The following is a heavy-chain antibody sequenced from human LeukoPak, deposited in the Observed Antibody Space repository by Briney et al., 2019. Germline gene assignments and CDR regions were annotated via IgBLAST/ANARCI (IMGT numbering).Heavy chain of an antibody. CDR3: ARVRCSGGSCYSLLKRNSAFRWFDP. V-gene: IGHV4-31*03. D-gene: IGHD2-15*01. CDR1: GGSISSGGYY. J-gene: IGHJ5*02. CDR2: IYYSGST. Sequence: PSQTLSLTCTVSGGSISSGGYYWSWIRQHPGEGLEWIGYIYYSGSTYYNPSLKSRVTISVDTSKNQFSLKLSSVTAADTAVYYCARVRCSGGSCYSLLKRNSAFRWFDPWGQGTLVTVSS.